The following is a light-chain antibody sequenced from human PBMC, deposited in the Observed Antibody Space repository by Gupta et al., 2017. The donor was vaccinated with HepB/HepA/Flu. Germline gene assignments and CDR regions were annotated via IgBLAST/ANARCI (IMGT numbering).Light chain of an antibody. V-gene: IGLV1-44*01. CDR3: AAWDGSLNVLA. J-gene: IGLJ2*01. CDR2: SNN. Sequence: SVLTQPPSASGTPGQRVAISCSGSSFKIGNNPVNWYQQLPGTAPKLLIYSNNQRPSGVPDRFSGSKSGTSASLAISGLQSEDEADYYCAAWDGSLNVLAFGGGTKLTVL. CDR1: SFKIGNNP.